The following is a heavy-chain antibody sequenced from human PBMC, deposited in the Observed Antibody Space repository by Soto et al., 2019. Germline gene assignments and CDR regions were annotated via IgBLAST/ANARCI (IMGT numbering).Heavy chain of an antibody. D-gene: IGHD6-13*01. V-gene: IGHV1-69*13. J-gene: IGHJ4*02. Sequence: GASVKVSCKASGGTFSSYAISWVRQAPGQRLEWMGGIIPIFGTANYAQKFQGRVTITADESTSTAYMELSSLRSEDTAVYYCARETLPGIAAAGWFYWGQGTLVTVSS. CDR3: ARETLPGIAAAGWFY. CDR2: IIPIFGTA. CDR1: GGTFSSYA.